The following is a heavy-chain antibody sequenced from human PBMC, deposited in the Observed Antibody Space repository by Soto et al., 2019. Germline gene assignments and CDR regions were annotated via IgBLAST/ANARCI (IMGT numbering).Heavy chain of an antibody. V-gene: IGHV4-4*07. CDR1: PDSMTPYN. J-gene: IGHJ6*02. Sequence: TRSVSPDSMTPYNKSLLRQPAGKGLEWIGRIDTSGNTNYNPSLKSRVTMSVDTSKKQFSLKLTSVTAADTAVYYCARYSNNWFQTEGMDVWGQGTTVT. D-gene: IGHD6-13*01. CDR2: IDTSGNT. CDR3: ARYSNNWFQTEGMDV.